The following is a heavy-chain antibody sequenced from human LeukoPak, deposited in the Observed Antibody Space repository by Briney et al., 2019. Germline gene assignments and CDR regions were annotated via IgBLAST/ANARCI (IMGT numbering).Heavy chain of an antibody. J-gene: IGHJ4*02. CDR1: GFTFSSYA. CDR2: ISGSGGST. Sequence: AGSLTLSCAVSGFTFSSYAMSWVRHPPGKGMEWVSAISGSGGSTYDADSVKGRFTSARDNSKNTLYLHMNSLRAEDTAVYYCAKADYDYVWGSYRPFRYWGQGTLVTVSS. D-gene: IGHD3-16*02. CDR3: AKADYDYVWGSYRPFRY. V-gene: IGHV3-23*01.